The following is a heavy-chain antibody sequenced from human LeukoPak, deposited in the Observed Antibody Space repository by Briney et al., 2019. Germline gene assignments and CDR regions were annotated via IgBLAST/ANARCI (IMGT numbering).Heavy chain of an antibody. CDR3: ARAYATGRSDY. CDR2: IYSSGST. V-gene: IGHV4-4*07. D-gene: IGHD2-2*01. CDR1: GGSISGYF. J-gene: IGHJ4*02. Sequence: SETLSLTCTVSGGSISGYFWSWIRQPAGKGLEWIGRIYSSGSTNYNPSPKGRVTMSVDTSNNQCSLKLSSLTAADTAVYYCARAYATGRSDYWGQGTLVTVSS.